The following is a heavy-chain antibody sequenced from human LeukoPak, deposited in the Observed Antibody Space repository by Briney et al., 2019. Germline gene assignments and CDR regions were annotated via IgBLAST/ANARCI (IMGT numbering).Heavy chain of an antibody. CDR2: IKNNGGGT. J-gene: IGHJ4*02. D-gene: IGHD3-10*01. CDR1: GFTFSTYA. Sequence: GGSLRLSCAGAGFTFSTYAMHWVRQAPGKGLEYVSAIKNNGGGTYYASSVQGRFTVSRDNSRSTLYLQMDSLRPDDMAIYYCARVQSTVRGIQGPFDLWGQGTLVTVS. V-gene: IGHV3-64*01. CDR3: ARVQSTVRGIQGPFDL.